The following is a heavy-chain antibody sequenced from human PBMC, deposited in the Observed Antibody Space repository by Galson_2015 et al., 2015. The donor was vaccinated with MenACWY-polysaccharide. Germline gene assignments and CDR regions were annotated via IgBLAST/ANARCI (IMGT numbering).Heavy chain of an antibody. D-gene: IGHD7-27*01. CDR1: GGSITSYY. V-gene: IGHV4-4*07. CDR3: ARRSLGNWYFDL. J-gene: IGHJ2*01. Sequence: ETLSLTCTVAGGSITSYYWSWIRQPAGQALEWIGRIHSTGSTTYNPSLKSRGSMSVDTSKNQVSLNLNSVTAADTAIYYCARRSLGNWYFDLWGRGTLVTVSS. CDR2: IHSTGST.